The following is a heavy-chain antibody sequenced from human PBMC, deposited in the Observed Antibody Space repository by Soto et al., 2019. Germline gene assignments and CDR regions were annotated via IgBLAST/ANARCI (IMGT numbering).Heavy chain of an antibody. Sequence: EVQLVESGGGLVQPGGSLRLSCAASGFTFRSYWVQRVRQAPGKGLVWVSWINSDGSSTSYPDSVKGRFTISRDNAKNTLYLQMNSLRAEDTAVYYCASGGSSLNFDSWGQGTLVTVSS. CDR3: ASGGSSLNFDS. V-gene: IGHV3-74*01. D-gene: IGHD6-13*01. J-gene: IGHJ4*02. CDR1: GFTFRSYW. CDR2: INSDGSST.